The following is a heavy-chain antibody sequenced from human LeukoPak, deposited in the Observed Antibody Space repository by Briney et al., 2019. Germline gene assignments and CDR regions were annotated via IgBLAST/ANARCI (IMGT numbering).Heavy chain of an antibody. D-gene: IGHD4-17*01. V-gene: IGHV4-59*01. J-gene: IGHJ4*02. CDR2: IYYSGNT. CDR3: ARGLDDYGEYFDY. Sequence: SETLSLTCTVSGGSISSYYWSWIRQPPGKGLEWIGYIYYSGNTNYNPSLKSRLTISIDTSKTQFSLKLSSVTAADTAVYYCARGLDDYGEYFDYWGQGTLVTVSS. CDR1: GGSISSYY.